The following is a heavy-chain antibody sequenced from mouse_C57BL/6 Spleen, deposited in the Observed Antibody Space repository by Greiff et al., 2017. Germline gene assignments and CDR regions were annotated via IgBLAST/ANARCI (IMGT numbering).Heavy chain of an antibody. CDR2: ISSGSSTI. CDR3: ARQGGDYYAMDY. Sequence: EVMLVEFGGGLVKPGGSLKLSCAASGFTFSDYGMHWVRQAPEKGLEWVAYISSGSSTIYYADTVKGRFTISRDNAKNTLFLQMTSLRSEDTAMYYCARQGGDYYAMDYWGQGTSVTVSS. CDR1: GFTFSDYG. V-gene: IGHV5-17*01. J-gene: IGHJ4*01.